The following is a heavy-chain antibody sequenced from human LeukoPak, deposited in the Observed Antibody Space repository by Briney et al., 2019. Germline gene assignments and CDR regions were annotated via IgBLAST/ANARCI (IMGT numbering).Heavy chain of an antibody. CDR1: GFTFSSYG. D-gene: IGHD3-3*01. CDR2: IRYDGSNK. CDR3: AKDFRPEFRSGYAPSYYYYYMDV. V-gene: IGHV3-30*02. J-gene: IGHJ6*03. Sequence: PGRSLRLSCAASGFTFSSYGMHWVRQAPGKGLEWVAFIRYDGSNKYYADSVKGRFTISRDNSKNTLYLQMNSLRAEDTAVYYCAKDFRPEFRSGYAPSYYYYYMDVWGKGTTVTVSS.